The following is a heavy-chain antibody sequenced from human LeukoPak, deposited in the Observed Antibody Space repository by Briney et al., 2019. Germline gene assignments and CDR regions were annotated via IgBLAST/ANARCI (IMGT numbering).Heavy chain of an antibody. CDR1: GGTFISYA. CDR3: PRAYDSSGYL. CDR2: IIPIFGTA. Sequence: SVKVSCKASGGTFISYAISWVGQAPGQGLEWMGRIIPIFGTANYAQKFQGRATTTTAESTSTACMELSSLRSEDTAVYYCPRAYDSSGYLWGQGTMVTVSS. J-gene: IGHJ3*01. D-gene: IGHD3-22*01. V-gene: IGHV1-69*05.